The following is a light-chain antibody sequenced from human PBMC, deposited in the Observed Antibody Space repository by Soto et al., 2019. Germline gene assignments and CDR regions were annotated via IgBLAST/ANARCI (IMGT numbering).Light chain of an antibody. J-gene: IGKJ4*01. CDR1: QDINFS. V-gene: IGKV1-16*02. CDR3: LQYNSFPIT. Sequence: DIQMTQSPSSLSASVGDRVTITCRASQDINFSLAWLPVNTGTALTSLISAASTLQSGVPSNFRGSGSGTSFTLTIPSLQPEDDSTYFCLQYNSFPITFGGGTRVEVK. CDR2: AAS.